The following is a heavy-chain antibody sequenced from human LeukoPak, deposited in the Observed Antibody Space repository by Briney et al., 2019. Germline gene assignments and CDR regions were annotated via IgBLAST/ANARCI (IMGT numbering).Heavy chain of an antibody. CDR1: GFSISGYS. J-gene: IGHJ4*02. D-gene: IGHD3-10*01. CDR2: IRDGGDPI. Sequence: GGSLRLSCVVSGFSISGYSMNWVRQAPGKGLEWVAHIRDGGDPIYYADSVMGRFSVSRDDAKNSIYLQMNSLTDEDTATYYCARDLVRRYFAIWGQGTLVTVSS. V-gene: IGHV3-48*02. CDR3: ARDLVRRYFAI.